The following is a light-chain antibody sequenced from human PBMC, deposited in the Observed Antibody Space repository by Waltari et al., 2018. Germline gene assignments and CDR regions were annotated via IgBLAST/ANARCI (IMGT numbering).Light chain of an antibody. CDR3: AAWDNSLNGHWV. J-gene: IGLJ3*02. CDR1: TSNIGSHS. CDR2: SPV. V-gene: IGLV1-44*01. Sequence: QSVLTQPPSASGTPGQRVTISCSGSTSNIGSHSVAWYQQLPGTAPKLRLSSPVHRPSGVPDRFSGSKSGTSASLASSGLQSEDEADYYCAAWDNSLNGHWVFGGGTKLTVL.